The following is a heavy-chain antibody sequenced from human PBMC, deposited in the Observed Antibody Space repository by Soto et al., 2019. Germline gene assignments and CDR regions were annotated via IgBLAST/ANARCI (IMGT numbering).Heavy chain of an antibody. CDR2: INPNSGGT. CDR3: ARGGERANHYYGMDV. Sequence: ASVKVSCKASGYTFTGYYMHWVRQAPGQGLEWMGWINPNSGGTNYAQKFQGWVTMTRDTSISTAYMELSRLRSDDTAVYYCARGGERANHYYGMDVWGQGTTVTVSS. CDR1: GYTFTGYY. V-gene: IGHV1-2*04. D-gene: IGHD1-1*01. J-gene: IGHJ6*02.